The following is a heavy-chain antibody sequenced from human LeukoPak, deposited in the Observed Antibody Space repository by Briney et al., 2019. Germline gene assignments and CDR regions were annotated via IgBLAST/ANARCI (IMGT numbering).Heavy chain of an antibody. J-gene: IGHJ4*02. CDR3: ARDSGWFRFDY. D-gene: IGHD6-19*01. V-gene: IGHV3-7*03. Sequence: PGGSLRLSCAASGFTFSSFWMTWVRQAPGKGLEWVANIKEDGSQKYYVDSVKGRFTISRDNAKNSLFLQTNSLRVGDTAVYYCARDSGWFRFDYWGQGTLVTVSS. CDR1: GFTFSSFW. CDR2: IKEDGSQK.